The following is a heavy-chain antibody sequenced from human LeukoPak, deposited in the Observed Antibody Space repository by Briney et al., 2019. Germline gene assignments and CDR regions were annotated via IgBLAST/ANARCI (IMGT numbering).Heavy chain of an antibody. CDR2: IYYSGGT. D-gene: IGHD3-22*01. CDR3: ARGHYDSSGFPDY. J-gene: IGHJ4*02. V-gene: IGHV4-59*01. Sequence: SETLSLTCTVSGGSISSYYWSWIRQPPGKGLEWIGYIYYSGGTNYNPSLKSRVTISVDTSKNQFSLKLSSVTAADMAVYYCARGHYDSSGFPDYWGQGTLVTVSS. CDR1: GGSISSYY.